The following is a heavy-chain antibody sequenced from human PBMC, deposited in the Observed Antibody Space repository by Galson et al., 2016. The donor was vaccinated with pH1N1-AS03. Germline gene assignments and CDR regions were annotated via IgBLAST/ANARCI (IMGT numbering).Heavy chain of an antibody. J-gene: IGHJ4*02. CDR3: ARGSTDYSVSSGHYWRLGASMDY. V-gene: IGHV4-34*01. CDR1: GGAFSGYP. Sequence: LSLTCAVYGGAFSGYPWTWIRQAPGKGLEWIGEMKDSGTTNYNPSLKSRVVISLDTSKRQFSLNLTSMTAADTAVYYCARGSTDYSVSSGHYWRLGASMDYWGQGILVTVSS. D-gene: IGHD3-22*01. CDR2: MKDSGTT.